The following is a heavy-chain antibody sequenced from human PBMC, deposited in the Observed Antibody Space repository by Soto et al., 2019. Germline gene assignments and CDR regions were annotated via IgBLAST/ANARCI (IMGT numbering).Heavy chain of an antibody. Sequence: GGSLRLSCAASGFTFSSYWMHWVRQAPGKGLVWVSRINSDGSSTSYADSVKGRFTISRDNAKNTLYLQMNSLRAEDTAVYYCAREDPTWDAFDIWGQGTMVTVSS. CDR1: GFTFSSYW. V-gene: IGHV3-74*01. J-gene: IGHJ3*02. CDR2: INSDGSST. CDR3: AREDPTWDAFDI.